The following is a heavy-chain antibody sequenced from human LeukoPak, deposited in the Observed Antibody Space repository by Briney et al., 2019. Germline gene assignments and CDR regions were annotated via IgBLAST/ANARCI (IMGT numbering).Heavy chain of an antibody. Sequence: SVTVSCKASGGTFSSYAISWVRQAPGQGLEWMGGIIPIFGTANYAQKFQGRVTITADESTSTAYMELSSLRSEDTAVYYCAGVFPKPLVILEATPLYFQHWAQATLFTVPS. D-gene: IGHD1-26*01. V-gene: IGHV1-69*13. CDR2: IIPIFGTA. CDR3: AGVFPKPLVILEATPLYFQH. J-gene: IGHJ1*01. CDR1: GGTFSSYA.